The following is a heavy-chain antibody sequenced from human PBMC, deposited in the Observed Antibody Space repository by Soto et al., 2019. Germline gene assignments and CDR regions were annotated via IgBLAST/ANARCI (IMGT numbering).Heavy chain of an antibody. CDR3: TTVHSDYYDSSGYYYGAENYGMDV. V-gene: IGHV3-15*07. CDR1: GFTFSNAW. CDR2: IKSKTDGGTT. J-gene: IGHJ6*02. Sequence: GGSLRLSCAASGFTFSNAWMNWVRQAPGKGLEWVGRIKSKTDGGTTDYAAPVKGRFTISRDDSKNTLYLQMNSLKTEDTAVYYCTTVHSDYYDSSGYYYGAENYGMDVWGQGTTVTVSS. D-gene: IGHD3-22*01.